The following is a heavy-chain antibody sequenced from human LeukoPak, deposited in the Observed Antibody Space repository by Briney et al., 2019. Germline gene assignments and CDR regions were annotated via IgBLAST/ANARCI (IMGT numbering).Heavy chain of an antibody. CDR3: ATHRYYDSSGYSYAFDI. CDR1: GGSISSSSHY. Sequence: SETLSLTCTVSGGSISSSSHYWGWIRQPPGKGLEWIGSIYYSGSTYYNPSLKSRVSISVDTSKNQSSLKLSSVTAADTAVYYCATHRYYDSSGYSYAFDIWGQGTMVTVSS. D-gene: IGHD3-22*01. CDR2: IYYSGST. J-gene: IGHJ3*02. V-gene: IGHV4-39*01.